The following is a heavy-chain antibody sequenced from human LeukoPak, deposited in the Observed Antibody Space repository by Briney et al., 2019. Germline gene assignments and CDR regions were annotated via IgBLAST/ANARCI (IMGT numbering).Heavy chain of an antibody. V-gene: IGHV4-39*01. CDR1: GGSISSYY. D-gene: IGHD2-15*01. Sequence: PSETLSLTCTVSGGSISSYYWGWIRQPPGKGLEWIGSIYYSGSTYYNPSLKSRVTISVDTSKNQFSLKLSSVTAADTAVYYCASHLGYCSGGSCFTFDYWGQGTLVTVSS. J-gene: IGHJ4*02. CDR3: ASHLGYCSGGSCFTFDY. CDR2: IYYSGST.